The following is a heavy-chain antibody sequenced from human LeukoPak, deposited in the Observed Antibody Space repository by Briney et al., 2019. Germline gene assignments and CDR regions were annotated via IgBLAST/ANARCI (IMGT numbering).Heavy chain of an antibody. CDR1: GGTFSSYA. D-gene: IGHD2-2*01. Sequence: ASVKVSCKASGGTFSSYAISWVRQAPGQGLEWMGRIIPILGIANYAQKFQGRVTITADKSTSTAYMELSSLRSEDTAVHYCARGSYCSSTSCYDGSFDYWGQGTLVTVSS. J-gene: IGHJ4*02. V-gene: IGHV1-69*04. CDR2: IIPILGIA. CDR3: ARGSYCSSTSCYDGSFDY.